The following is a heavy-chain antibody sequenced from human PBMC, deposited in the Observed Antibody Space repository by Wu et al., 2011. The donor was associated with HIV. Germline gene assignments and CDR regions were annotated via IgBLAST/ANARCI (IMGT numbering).Heavy chain of an antibody. CDR3: ARPDCGGDCYPGDY. V-gene: IGHV1-69*14. D-gene: IGHD2-21*01. CDR1: GGTISRYG. Sequence: QVQLVQSGAEVKKPGSSVKVSCKASGGTISRYGISWVRQAPGQGLEWMGGIIPIFGTANYAQKFQGRVTITADRSTSTAYMELSSLRSEDTAVYYCARPDCGGDCYPGDYWGQGTPVTVSS. J-gene: IGHJ4*02. CDR2: IIPIFGTA.